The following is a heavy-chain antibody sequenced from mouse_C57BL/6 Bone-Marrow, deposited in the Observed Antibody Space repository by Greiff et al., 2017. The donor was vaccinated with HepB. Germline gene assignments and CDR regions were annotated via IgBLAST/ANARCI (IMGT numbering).Heavy chain of an antibody. J-gene: IGHJ2*01. Sequence: QVQLKQPGAELVKPGASVKMSCKASGYTFTSYWITWVKQRPGQGLEWIGDIYPGSGSTNYNEKFKSKATLTVATSSSTAYMQLSSLTSEDSAVYYCARWGTTLVAYYFDYWGQGTTLTVSS. CDR3: ARWGTTLVAYYFDY. CDR1: GYTFTSYW. V-gene: IGHV1-55*01. D-gene: IGHD1-1*01. CDR2: IYPGSGST.